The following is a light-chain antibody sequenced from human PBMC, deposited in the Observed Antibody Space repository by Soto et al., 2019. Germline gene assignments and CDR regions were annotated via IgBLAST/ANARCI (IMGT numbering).Light chain of an antibody. J-gene: IGKJ5*01. Sequence: EIVLTQSPGTLSLSQGERATLSCRASQSVSSSYLAWYQQKPGQAPRLLIYGASSRATGIPGRFSGSGSGTDFTLTISRLEPEDFAVYYCQQYGSAFGQGTRLEI. CDR3: QQYGSA. CDR2: GAS. CDR1: QSVSSSY. V-gene: IGKV3-20*01.